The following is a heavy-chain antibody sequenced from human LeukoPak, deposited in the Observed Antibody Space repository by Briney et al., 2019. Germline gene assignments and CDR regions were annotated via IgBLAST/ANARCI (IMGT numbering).Heavy chain of an antibody. J-gene: IGHJ3*01. Sequence: PSETLSLTCAVYGGSFSGYYWSWIRQPPGKWLEWIGEINHSGSTNYNPSLKSRVTISVDTSKNQFSLKLRSVTAADTAVYYCARISSSNWYNERGAFDVWGQGTMVTVSS. D-gene: IGHD6-13*01. V-gene: IGHV4-34*01. CDR1: GGSFSGYY. CDR2: INHSGST. CDR3: ARISSSNWYNERGAFDV.